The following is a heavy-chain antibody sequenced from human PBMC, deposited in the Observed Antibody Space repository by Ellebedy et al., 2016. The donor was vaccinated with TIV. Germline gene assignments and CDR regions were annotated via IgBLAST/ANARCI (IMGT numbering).Heavy chain of an antibody. J-gene: IGHJ5*02. Sequence: AASVKVSCKASGYTFATYDVTWVRQAPGQGLEWMGWINAGNGNTKYSQKFQGRVTITRDTSASTAYMELSSLRSEDTAVYYCARVYGAFNWFDPWGQGTLVTVSS. V-gene: IGHV1-3*01. D-gene: IGHD3-10*01. CDR3: ARVYGAFNWFDP. CDR1: GYTFATYD. CDR2: INAGNGNT.